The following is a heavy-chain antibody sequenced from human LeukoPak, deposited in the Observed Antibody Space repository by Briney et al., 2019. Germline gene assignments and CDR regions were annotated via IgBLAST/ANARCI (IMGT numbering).Heavy chain of an antibody. J-gene: IGHJ4*02. CDR2: ISSSGSTI. Sequence: PGGSLRLSCAASGFTFSSYEMNWVRQAPGKGLEWVSYISSSGSTIYYADSVKGRFTISRDNAKNSLYLQTNSLRAEDTAVYYCARDSSVRGVMRYWGQGTLVTVSS. CDR1: GFTFSSYE. D-gene: IGHD3-10*01. V-gene: IGHV3-48*03. CDR3: ARDSSVRGVMRY.